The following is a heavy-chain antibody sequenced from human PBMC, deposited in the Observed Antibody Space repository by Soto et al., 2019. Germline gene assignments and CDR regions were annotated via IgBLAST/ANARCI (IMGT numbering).Heavy chain of an antibody. J-gene: IGHJ6*03. CDR1: GFTFSSYD. CDR2: IGTAGDT. V-gene: IGHV3-13*01. Sequence: GGLRLSCAASGFTFSSYDMHWVRQATGKGLEWVSAIGTAGDTYYPGSVKGRLTISRENAKNSLYLQMNSLRAGDTAVYYCARVMYSENYYYMDVWGKGTTVTVSS. CDR3: ARVMYSENYYYMDV. D-gene: IGHD2-8*01.